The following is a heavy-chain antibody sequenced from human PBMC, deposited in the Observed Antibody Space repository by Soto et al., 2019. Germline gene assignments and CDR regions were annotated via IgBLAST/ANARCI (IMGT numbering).Heavy chain of an antibody. D-gene: IGHD2-15*01. CDR3: AREGVVAATDY. CDR1: GGSVSSGSYY. Sequence: PXGTLCLTCTVSGGSVSSGSYYWSWIRQPPGKGLEWIGYIYYSGSTNYNPSLKSRVTISVDTSKNQLSLKLSSVTAADTAVYYCAREGVVAATDYWGQGTLVTVSS. V-gene: IGHV4-61*01. CDR2: IYYSGST. J-gene: IGHJ4*02.